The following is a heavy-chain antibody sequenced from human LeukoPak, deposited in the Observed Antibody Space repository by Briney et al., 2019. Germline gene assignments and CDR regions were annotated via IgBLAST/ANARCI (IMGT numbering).Heavy chain of an antibody. V-gene: IGHV3-23*01. CDR2: ISGSGGST. J-gene: IGHJ6*04. CDR1: GFTFSSYA. D-gene: IGHD5-12*01. CDR3: AKSGYSGYDLFGYYYYGMDV. Sequence: QTGGSLRFSCAASGFTFSSYAMSGVRQAPGKGLEWVSAISGSGGSTYYADSVKGRFTISRDNSKNTLYLQMNSLRAEDTAVYYCAKSGYSGYDLFGYYYYGMDVWGKGTTVTVSS.